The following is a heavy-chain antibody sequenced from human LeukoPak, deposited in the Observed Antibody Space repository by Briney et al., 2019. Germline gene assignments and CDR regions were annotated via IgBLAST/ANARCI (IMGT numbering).Heavy chain of an antibody. J-gene: IGHJ4*02. CDR2: FDPEDGET. Sequence: APVKVSCKVSGYTLTELSMHWVRQAPGKGLEWMGGFDPEDGETIYAQKFQGRVTMTEDTSTDTAYMELSSLRSEDTAVYYCARAPYSSSWYKGTYYFDYWGQGTLVTVSS. V-gene: IGHV1-24*01. D-gene: IGHD6-13*01. CDR1: GYTLTELS. CDR3: ARAPYSSSWYKGTYYFDY.